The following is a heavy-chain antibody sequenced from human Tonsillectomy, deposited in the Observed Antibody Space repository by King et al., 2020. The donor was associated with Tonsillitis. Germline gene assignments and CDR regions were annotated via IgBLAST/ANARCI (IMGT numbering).Heavy chain of an antibody. J-gene: IGHJ3*01. CDR1: GFTFRTYP. Sequence: VQLVESGGGVVQPGKSLRLSCAAFGFTFRTYPIHWVRQAPGKGLEWVALISGDGSNKDYADSVKGRFSISRDNYKNTLYLQMNSLRAEDTSVYYCAREGHAFDFWGQGTKVTVSS. V-gene: IGHV3-30*04. CDR3: AREGHAFDF. CDR2: ISGDGSNK.